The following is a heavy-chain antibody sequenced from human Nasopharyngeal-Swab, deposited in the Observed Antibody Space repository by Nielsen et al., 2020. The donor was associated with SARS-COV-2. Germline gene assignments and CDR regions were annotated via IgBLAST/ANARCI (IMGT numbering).Heavy chain of an antibody. V-gene: IGHV4-61*02. CDR2: LYINGST. Sequence: SETLSLTCTVSGGSISSGNYYWTWIRQPAGKGLEWIGRLYINGSTIYNPSLKSRVTISADTSKNQFSLKLSSVTAADTAVYYCARIGRFFDWLSAYNGMDVWGHGTTVTVSS. CDR3: ARIGRFFDWLSAYNGMDV. J-gene: IGHJ6*02. D-gene: IGHD3-9*01. CDR1: GGSISSGNYY.